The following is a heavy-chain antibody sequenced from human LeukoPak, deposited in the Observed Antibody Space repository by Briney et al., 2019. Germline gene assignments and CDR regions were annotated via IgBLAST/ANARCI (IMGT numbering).Heavy chain of an antibody. D-gene: IGHD2-2*01. J-gene: IGHJ5*02. CDR1: GGSFSGYY. Sequence: SETLSLTCAVYGGSFSGYYWNWIRRPPGKGLEWIGEINHSGSTNYNPSLKSRVTISVDTSKNQFSLKLSSVTAADTAVYYCARGYCSSNSCWFDPWGQGTLVTVSS. CDR2: INHSGST. V-gene: IGHV4-34*01. CDR3: ARGYCSSNSCWFDP.